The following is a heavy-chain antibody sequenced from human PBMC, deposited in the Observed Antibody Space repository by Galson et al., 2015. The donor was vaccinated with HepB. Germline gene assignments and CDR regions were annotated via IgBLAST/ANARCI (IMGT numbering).Heavy chain of an antibody. J-gene: IGHJ3*02. CDR2: INPNSGGT. Sequence: SVKVSCKASGYTFTGYYMHWVRQAPGQGLEWMGWINPNSGGTNYAQKFQGWVTKTRDTSISTAYMELSRLRSDDTAVYYCARVLPFDGSGSDDAFDIWGQGTMVTVSS. V-gene: IGHV1-2*04. CDR3: ARVLPFDGSGSDDAFDI. D-gene: IGHD3-10*01. CDR1: GYTFTGYY.